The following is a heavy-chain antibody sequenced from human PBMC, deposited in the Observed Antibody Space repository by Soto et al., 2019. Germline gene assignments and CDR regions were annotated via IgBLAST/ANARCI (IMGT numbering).Heavy chain of an antibody. J-gene: IGHJ4*02. D-gene: IGHD6-13*01. V-gene: IGHV1-2*02. CDR1: GYTFTGHY. Sequence: QVQLVQSGAEVKKPGASVKVSCKASGYTFTGHYIHWVRQAPGQGLEWMGWLNPDSGATSYAQKLQGRVTMTGVTPRSTAYVELVRLRSDDTAVYYCVRGPSPPVPAAGPFDSWGQGTLVTVSS. CDR2: LNPDSGAT. CDR3: VRGPSPPVPAAGPFDS.